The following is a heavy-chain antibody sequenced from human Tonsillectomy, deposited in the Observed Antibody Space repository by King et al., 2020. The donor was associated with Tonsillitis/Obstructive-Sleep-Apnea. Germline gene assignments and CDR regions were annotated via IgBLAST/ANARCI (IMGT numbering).Heavy chain of an antibody. CDR3: AREKEQKDY. J-gene: IGHJ4*02. CDR2: INHSGST. Sequence: VQLQQWGAGLLKPSETLSLTCAVYGGSFSGYYWSGIRQPPGKGREGMGEINHSGSTNYNPSLKSRVTISVDTSKNQFSLKLSSVTAADTAVYYCAREKEQKDYWGQGTLVTVSS. D-gene: IGHD1-26*01. V-gene: IGHV4-34*01. CDR1: GGSFSGYY.